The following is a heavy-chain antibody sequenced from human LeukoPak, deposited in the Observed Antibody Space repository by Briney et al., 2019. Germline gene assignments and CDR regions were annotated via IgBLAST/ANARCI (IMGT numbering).Heavy chain of an antibody. Sequence: GGSLRLSCAASGFTFSTYAMSWVRQAPGKGLEWVSGISGSGDSAYYADSVKGRFTISKDNSKNTLYLQMNSLRAEDTAVYYCAKCASGRSSFFDYWGQGALVTVSS. CDR1: GFTFSTYA. CDR2: ISGSGDSA. V-gene: IGHV3-23*01. J-gene: IGHJ4*02. CDR3: AKCASGRSSFFDY. D-gene: IGHD6-6*01.